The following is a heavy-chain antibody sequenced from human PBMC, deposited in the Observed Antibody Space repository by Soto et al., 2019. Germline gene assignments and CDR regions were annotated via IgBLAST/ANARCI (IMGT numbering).Heavy chain of an antibody. CDR1: GFTFSTYA. D-gene: IGHD6-13*01. V-gene: IGHV3-23*01. CDR3: ARGDSSSWYYYYYGMDV. CDR2: ITSNSGST. Sequence: PGGSLRLSCAASGFTFSTYAMAWVRQAPGKGLEWVSVITSNSGSTYYADSVKGRFTISRDNSKNTLYMQMNSLRAEDTAVYYCARGDSSSWYYYYYGMDVWGQGTTVTVSS. J-gene: IGHJ6*02.